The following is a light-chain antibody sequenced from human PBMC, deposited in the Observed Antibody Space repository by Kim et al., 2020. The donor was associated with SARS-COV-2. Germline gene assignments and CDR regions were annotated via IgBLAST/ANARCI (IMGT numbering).Light chain of an antibody. CDR2: AAS. CDR3: QQLEYYPIT. CDR1: QGIGSY. J-gene: IGKJ5*01. Sequence: AAVGDRVTISCRASQGIGSYLAWYQQKPGKAPKLLIYAASTLQSGVPSRFSGSGSATDFTLTITSLQPEDFATYYCQQLEYYPITFGQGTRLEIK. V-gene: IGKV1-9*01.